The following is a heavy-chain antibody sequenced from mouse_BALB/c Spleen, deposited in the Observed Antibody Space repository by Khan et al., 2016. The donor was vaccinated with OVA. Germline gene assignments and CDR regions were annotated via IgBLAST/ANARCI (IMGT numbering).Heavy chain of an antibody. CDR3: ARQPYYHYYIMDY. CDR2: IWSDGST. CDR1: GFSLTDYG. J-gene: IGHJ4*01. Sequence: QVQLKQSGPCLVAPSQSLSITCPISGFSLTDYGVHWVRQPPGKGLEWLVVIWSDGSTTYNLALKSRISIIKDKLKSQIFFKMNSHQTDDTAMYYCARQPYYHYYIMDYWGQGTSVTVSS. V-gene: IGHV2-6-1*01. D-gene: IGHD2-10*01.